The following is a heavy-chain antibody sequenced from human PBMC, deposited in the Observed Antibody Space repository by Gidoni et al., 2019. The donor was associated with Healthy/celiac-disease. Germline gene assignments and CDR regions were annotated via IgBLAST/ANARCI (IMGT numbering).Heavy chain of an antibody. Sequence: EVQLVESGGGLIQPGGSLRLSCAASGFPVRSNYMSWVRQAPGKGLEWGSVIYSGGSTYYADSVKGRFTISRDNSKNTLYLQMNSLRAEDTAVYYCARAQQQLPTGGAFDIWGQGTMVTVSS. CDR1: GFPVRSNY. D-gene: IGHD6-13*01. CDR3: ARAQQQLPTGGAFDI. J-gene: IGHJ3*02. V-gene: IGHV3-53*01. CDR2: IYSGGST.